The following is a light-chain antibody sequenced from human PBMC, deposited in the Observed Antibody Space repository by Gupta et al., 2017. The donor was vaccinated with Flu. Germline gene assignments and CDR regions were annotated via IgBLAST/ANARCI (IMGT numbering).Light chain of an antibody. J-gene: IGKJ2*01. CDR1: QSVGSY. V-gene: IGKV3-11*01. CDR3: QQRSCQDT. CDR2: DAS. Sequence: EIVLTQSPATLSLSPGERATLSCRASQSVGSYLAWYQQKPDQPPRLIIYDASNRANGITGWFSGSGSGKDFTLTSSRREDEDFAVYYWQQRSCQDTFGQGTKLEIK.